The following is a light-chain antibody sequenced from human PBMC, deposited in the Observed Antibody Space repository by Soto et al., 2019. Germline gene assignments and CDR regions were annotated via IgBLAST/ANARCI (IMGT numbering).Light chain of an antibody. V-gene: IGKV3-15*01. CDR1: QSVSSN. Sequence: EIVMTQSPATLSVSPGERATLSCRASQSVSSNLAWYQQKPGQAPRLLIYGASSLESGVPSRFSGSGSGTEFTLTISSLQPDDFATYYCQQYNSYSPGTFGQGTKVEIK. J-gene: IGKJ1*01. CDR2: GAS. CDR3: QQYNSYSPGT.